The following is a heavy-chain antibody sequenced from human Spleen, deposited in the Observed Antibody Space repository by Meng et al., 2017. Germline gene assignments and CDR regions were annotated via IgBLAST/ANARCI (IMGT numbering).Heavy chain of an antibody. V-gene: IGHV5-51*01. CDR2: IYPGDSDT. J-gene: IGHJ4*02. D-gene: IGHD6-13*01. CDR1: GYSFTSYW. CDR3: ARRVIAAAAYYFDY. Sequence: GESPKTSRTGPGYSFTSYWTGRVRQMPGKGLEWMGIIYPGDSDTRYSPSFQGQVTISADKSTSTAYLQWSSLKASDTAIYYCARRVIAAAAYYFDYWGQGALVTVSS.